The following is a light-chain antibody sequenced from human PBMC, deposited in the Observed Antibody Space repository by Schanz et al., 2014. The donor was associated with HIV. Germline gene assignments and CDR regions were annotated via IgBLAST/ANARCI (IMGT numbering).Light chain of an antibody. CDR2: AAS. V-gene: IGKV1-5*03. J-gene: IGKJ1*01. CDR1: QSIGSW. Sequence: DIQMTQSPSTLSASVGDRVTVTCRASQSIGSWLAWYQLKPGRAPKLLIYAASTLVSGVPLKFSGTGSGTEFTLTISSLQPEDFATYYCLQDYTYWWTFGQGTKVEI. CDR3: LQDYTYWWT.